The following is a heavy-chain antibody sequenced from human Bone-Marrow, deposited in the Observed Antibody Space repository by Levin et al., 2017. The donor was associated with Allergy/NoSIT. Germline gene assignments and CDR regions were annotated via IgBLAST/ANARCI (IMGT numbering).Heavy chain of an antibody. V-gene: IGHV3-11*01. CDR1: GFSLSDSY. D-gene: IGHD2-15*01. CDR3: VRNNGYCNGGRGYEYAGE. J-gene: IGHJ4*02. Sequence: NAGGSLRLSCAASGFSLSDSYMSWIRQAPGKGLEWVAYISGTGSNVYYTDSVRGRFTISRDNAKNSLYLQMNSLRAEDTAVYYCVRNNGYCNGGRGYEYAGEWGQGILVTVSS. CDR2: ISGTGSNV.